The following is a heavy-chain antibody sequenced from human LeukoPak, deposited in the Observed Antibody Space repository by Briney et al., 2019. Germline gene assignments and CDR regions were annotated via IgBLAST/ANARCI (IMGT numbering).Heavy chain of an antibody. Sequence: PSETLSLTCTVSSGSISSYYWSWIRQPAGTALEWIGRIYTSWTITYNPSLKSRVTMSVGTSKNQFSLKLSSVTAADTAVYYCARRLYSYGYPRHNWFDPWGQGTLVTVSS. D-gene: IGHD5-18*01. CDR3: ARRLYSYGYPRHNWFDP. CDR1: SGSISSYY. CDR2: IYTSWTI. V-gene: IGHV4-4*07. J-gene: IGHJ5*02.